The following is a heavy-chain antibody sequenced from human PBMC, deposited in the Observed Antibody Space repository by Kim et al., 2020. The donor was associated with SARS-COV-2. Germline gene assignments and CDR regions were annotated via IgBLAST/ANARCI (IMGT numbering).Heavy chain of an antibody. CDR2: INTDTGSP. Sequence: ASVKVSCKASGYTFTNHAINWVRQAPGRGLEWMGWINTDTGSPTYAPDFTGRFVFSLDTSVSTAYLQIRSLEAEETALYYCARVVWGGYRYIDPWGQGTL. V-gene: IGHV7-4-1*02. CDR3: ARVVWGGYRYIDP. J-gene: IGHJ5*02. D-gene: IGHD3-16*02. CDR1: GYTFTNHA.